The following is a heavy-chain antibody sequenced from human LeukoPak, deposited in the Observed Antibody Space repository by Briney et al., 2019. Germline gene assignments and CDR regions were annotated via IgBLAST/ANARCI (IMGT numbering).Heavy chain of an antibody. CDR3: ASSRGSYYYYYMVV. Sequence: GGSLRLSCAASGFTVSSNYMSWVRQAPGKGLEWVAVISYDGSNKYYADSVKGRFTISRDNSKNTLYLQMNSLRAEDTAVYYCASSRGSYYYYYMVVWGKGTTVTISS. D-gene: IGHD3-16*01. CDR2: ISYDGSNK. CDR1: GFTVSSNY. V-gene: IGHV3-30*03. J-gene: IGHJ6*03.